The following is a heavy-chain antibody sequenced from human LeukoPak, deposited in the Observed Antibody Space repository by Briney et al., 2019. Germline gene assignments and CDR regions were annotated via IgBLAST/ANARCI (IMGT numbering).Heavy chain of an antibody. CDR1: GDSISGYY. CDR2: MFFSGST. D-gene: IGHD2-21*01. CDR3: ARLEILWWSIDY. J-gene: IGHJ4*02. Sequence: SETLSLTCSVSGDSISGYYWSWIRQPPGKGLEWIGSMFFSGSTHYNPSLKSRVTISVDTSKNQLSLKLSSVTAADTAVYYCARLEILWWSIDYWGQGTLVTVSS. V-gene: IGHV4-39*01.